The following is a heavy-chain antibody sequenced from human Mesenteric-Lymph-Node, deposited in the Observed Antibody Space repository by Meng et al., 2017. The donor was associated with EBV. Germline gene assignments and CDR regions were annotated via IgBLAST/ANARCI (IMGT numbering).Heavy chain of an antibody. CDR1: GASISNTIYS. CDR2: MFYSGST. Sequence: HLQESGPGLVMPSGTLSLTCTVSGASISNTIYSWGWIRQPPGKGLEWIGTMFYSGSTYYNSSLKSRLTMSVDTSKNHFSLKVRSVTAADTAVYYCARGDLGETYFDYWGQGTLVTVSS. CDR3: ARGDLGETYFDY. V-gene: IGHV4-39*07. J-gene: IGHJ4*02. D-gene: IGHD2-21*02.